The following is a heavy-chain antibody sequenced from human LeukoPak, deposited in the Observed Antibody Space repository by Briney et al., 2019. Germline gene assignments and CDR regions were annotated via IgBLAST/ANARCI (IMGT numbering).Heavy chain of an antibody. CDR1: GGSISSYY. J-gene: IGHJ5*02. Sequence: PSETLSLTCTVSGGSISSYYWSWIRQPPGKGLEWIGYIYYSGSTNYNPSLKSRVTISVDTSKNQFSLKLSSVTAADTAVYYCARVGLVEGYYYGSGSPSANWFDPWGQGTLVTVSS. V-gene: IGHV4-59*01. D-gene: IGHD3-10*01. CDR2: IYYSGST. CDR3: ARVGLVEGYYYGSGSPSANWFDP.